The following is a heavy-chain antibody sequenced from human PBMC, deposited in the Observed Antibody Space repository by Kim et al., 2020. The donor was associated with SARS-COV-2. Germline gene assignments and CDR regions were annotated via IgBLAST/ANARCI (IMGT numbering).Heavy chain of an antibody. CDR1: GGSMSSYY. J-gene: IGHJ3*02. CDR2: IYYTGAT. D-gene: IGHD4-17*01. CDR3: GRRRYVDYAFDM. V-gene: IGHV4-59*08. Sequence: SETLSLTCTVSGGSMSSYYWTWIRQPPGKGLQWIGNIYYTGATDYNPSLKSRVSMSIDRSGDRFSLSLTSLSAADTALYFCGRRRYVDYAFDMWG.